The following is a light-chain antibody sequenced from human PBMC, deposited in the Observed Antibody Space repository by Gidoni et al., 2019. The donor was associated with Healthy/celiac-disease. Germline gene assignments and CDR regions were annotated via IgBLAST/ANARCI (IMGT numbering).Light chain of an antibody. CDR2: WAS. CDR1: QSVLYSSNNKNY. CDR3: QQYYSTPQLT. V-gene: IGKV4-1*01. J-gene: IGKJ4*01. Sequence: DSVMTQSPDALAVSRGERATINCKSSQSVLYSSNNKNYLAWYQQKPGQPPKLLIYWASTRESGVPARFSGSGSGTDFTLTISSLQAEDVAVYYCQQYYSTPQLTFGGGTKVEIK.